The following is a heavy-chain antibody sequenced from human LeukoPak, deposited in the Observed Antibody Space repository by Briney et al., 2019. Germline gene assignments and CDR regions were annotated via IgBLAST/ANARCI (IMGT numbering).Heavy chain of an antibody. D-gene: IGHD2-15*01. V-gene: IGHV5-51*01. Sequence: GVSLKISCKGSGYSFTSYWIGWVRQMPGKGLEYIGIIYPGDSDIRYSPSFQGQVTISADKSISTAYLQWSSLKASDTAMYYCARQEYCSGGSCYTWFDPWGQGTLVTVSS. J-gene: IGHJ5*02. CDR3: ARQEYCSGGSCYTWFDP. CDR1: GYSFTSYW. CDR2: IYPGDSDI.